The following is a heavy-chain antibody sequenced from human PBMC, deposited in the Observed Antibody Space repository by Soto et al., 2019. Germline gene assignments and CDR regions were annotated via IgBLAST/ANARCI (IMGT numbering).Heavy chain of an antibody. CDR3: ARGSTTEKVDS. CDR1: GGSITVDSISRNTYY. J-gene: IGHJ4*02. CDR2: FFIGGNT. Sequence: SETLSLTCTVSGGSITVDSISRNTYYWGWMRQPPGKGLEWIASFFIGGNTYYNPSLKSRVTTSFDTSKNQFSLALTSVTAADTAMYYCARGSTTEKVDSWGQGILVTVSS. V-gene: IGHV4-39*01.